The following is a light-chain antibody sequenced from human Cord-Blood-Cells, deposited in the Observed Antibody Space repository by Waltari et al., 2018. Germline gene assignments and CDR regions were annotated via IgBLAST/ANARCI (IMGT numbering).Light chain of an antibody. J-gene: IGLJ2*01. Sequence: QSALTQPASVSGSPGQSITISCTGTSSDVGGYNYVSWYPQHPGKAPKLMIYDVSNRPAGVSNRFSSSKSGNTASLTISGLQAEDEADYYCSSYTSSSTVVFGGGTKLTVL. CDR1: SSDVGGYNY. CDR3: SSYTSSSTVV. V-gene: IGLV2-14*01. CDR2: DVS.